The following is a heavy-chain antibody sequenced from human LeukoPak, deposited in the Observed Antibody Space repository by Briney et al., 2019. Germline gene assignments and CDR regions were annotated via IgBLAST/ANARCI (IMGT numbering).Heavy chain of an antibody. V-gene: IGHV5-51*01. CDR2: IYGDDFDT. CDR1: GYKFGNYW. J-gene: IGHJ5*01. Sequence: GESLKISCQTSGYKFGNYWIGWVRQKPGQGLEWMGIIYGDDFDTRYSPSFQGHVTISADNSETTAYLQWQSLEASDTGIYYCARSEWLLPRGGFDFWGQGTRVVVSS. CDR3: ARSEWLLPRGGFDF. D-gene: IGHD3-3*01.